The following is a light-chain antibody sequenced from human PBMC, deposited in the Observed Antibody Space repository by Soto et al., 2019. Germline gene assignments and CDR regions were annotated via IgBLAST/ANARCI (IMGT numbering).Light chain of an antibody. CDR1: SSDVGGYNY. V-gene: IGLV2-14*01. Sequence: HSVLTPTASVSASPRQSITISCPGTSSDVGGYNYVSWYQKHPGKPPKLMIFAVSNRPSRVAIRFSITTSSNTASLTFSRPQADDEADYYCSSNTSSCSRVLGTGTKLTVL. CDR2: AVS. CDR3: SSNTSSCSRV. J-gene: IGLJ1*01.